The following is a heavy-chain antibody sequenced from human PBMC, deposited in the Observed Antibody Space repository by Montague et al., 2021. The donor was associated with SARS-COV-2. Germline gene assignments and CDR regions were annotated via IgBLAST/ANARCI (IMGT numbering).Heavy chain of an antibody. J-gene: IGHJ4*02. CDR3: ARREYSYGWGD. CDR2: VDYGGNT. V-gene: IGHV4-39*01. Sequence: SETRSLTCTVTGGPISGSSDYWGWIRQSPGKGLEWIASVDYGGNTYYSPSLKSRLTISVDTSKNQFSLKLNSVTAADTALYYCARREYSYGWGDWGQGTLVTVSS. D-gene: IGHD5-18*01. CDR1: GGPISGSSDY.